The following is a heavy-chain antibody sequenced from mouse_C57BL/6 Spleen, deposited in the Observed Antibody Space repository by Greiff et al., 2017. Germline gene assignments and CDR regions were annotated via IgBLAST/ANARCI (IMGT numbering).Heavy chain of an antibody. Sequence: EVQRVESGGGLVKPGGSLKLSCAASGFTFSDYGMHWVRQAPEKGLEWVAYISRGSSTIYYADTVKGRFTISRDNAKNTLFLQMTSLRSEDTAMYYCARRGNGGYFYYAMDYWGQGTSVTVSS. J-gene: IGHJ4*01. V-gene: IGHV5-17*01. D-gene: IGHD2-3*01. CDR2: ISRGSSTI. CDR3: ARRGNGGYFYYAMDY. CDR1: GFTFSDYG.